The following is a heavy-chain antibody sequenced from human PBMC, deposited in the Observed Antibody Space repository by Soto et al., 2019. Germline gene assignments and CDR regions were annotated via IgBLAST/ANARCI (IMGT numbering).Heavy chain of an antibody. CDR2: TYYGASS. V-gene: IGHV4-38-2*01. CDR3: VRVAGSASWYETDP. J-gene: IGHJ5*02. D-gene: IGHD6-13*01. Sequence: SETLSLTCAVSGYSISSGYYWGWIRRPPGKGLEWLGTTYYGASSYYNPSLRSRITILLDASTNQLSLKLSAVTAADTAVYFCVRVAGSASWYETDPWGQGILVTVSS. CDR1: GYSISSGYY.